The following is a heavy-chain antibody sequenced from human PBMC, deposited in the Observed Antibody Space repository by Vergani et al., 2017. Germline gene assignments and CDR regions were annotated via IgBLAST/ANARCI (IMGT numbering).Heavy chain of an antibody. J-gene: IGHJ5*02. V-gene: IGHV3-74*01. CDR2: INTDGSWT. D-gene: IGHD6-19*01. CDR3: ARDSWIAVXGTPSPAKTNWFDP. CDR1: GFTFSSYW. Sequence: EVQLVESGGGLVQPGGSLRLSCAASGFTFSSYWMHWVRHTPEKGLVWVSRINTDGSWTTYADSVKGRFTISRDNAKNTLYLQMNSLRVEETAVYYCARDSWIAVXGTPSPAKTNWFDPWGQGTLVTVSS.